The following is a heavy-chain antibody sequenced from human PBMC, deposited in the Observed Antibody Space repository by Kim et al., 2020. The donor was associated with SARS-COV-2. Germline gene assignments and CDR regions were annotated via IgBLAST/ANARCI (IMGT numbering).Heavy chain of an antibody. CDR1: GGSISSYY. Sequence: SETLSLTCTVSGGSISSYYWSWIRQPPGKGLEWIGYIYYSGSTNYNPSLKSRVTISVDTSKNQFSLKLSSVTAADTAVYYCARIATSVGYYYGMDVWGQGTTVTVSS. J-gene: IGHJ6*02. CDR2: IYYSGST. V-gene: IGHV4-59*08. D-gene: IGHD2-15*01. CDR3: ARIATSVGYYYGMDV.